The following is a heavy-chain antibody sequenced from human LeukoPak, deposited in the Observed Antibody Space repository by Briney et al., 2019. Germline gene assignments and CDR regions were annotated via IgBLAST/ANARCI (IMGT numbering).Heavy chain of an antibody. Sequence: SETLSLTCAVSGGSISSSNWWSWVRQPPGKGLEWIGEIYHSGSTNYNPSLKSRVTISVDKSKNQFSLKLSSVTAADTAVYYCARRPPYDISGYLDYWGQGTLVTVSS. CDR1: GGSISSSNW. CDR3: ARRPPYDISGYLDY. D-gene: IGHD3-22*01. J-gene: IGHJ4*02. CDR2: IYHSGST. V-gene: IGHV4-4*02.